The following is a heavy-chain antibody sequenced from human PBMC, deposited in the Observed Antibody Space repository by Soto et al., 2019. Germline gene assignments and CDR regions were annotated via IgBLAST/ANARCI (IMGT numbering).Heavy chain of an antibody. CDR3: ARRFEGASSDLLDY. Sequence: PGGSLRLSCAASGFTFSSYAMSWVRQAPGKGLEWVSAISGSGGSTYYADSVKGRFTISRDNSKNTLYLQMDSMKTDDTALFYCARRFEGASSDLLDYWGKGT. CDR2: ISGSGGST. J-gene: IGHJ4*02. CDR1: GFTFSSYA. V-gene: IGHV3-23*01. D-gene: IGHD3-10*01.